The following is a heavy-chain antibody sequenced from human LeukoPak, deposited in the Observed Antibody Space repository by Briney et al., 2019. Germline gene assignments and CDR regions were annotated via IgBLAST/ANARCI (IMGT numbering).Heavy chain of an antibody. V-gene: IGHV3-13*01. CDR2: IGTAGDT. CDR3: ARGDSSGYQRNTKLDY. J-gene: IGHJ4*02. D-gene: IGHD3-22*01. Sequence: GSLRLSCAASGFTFSSYDMHWVRQTTGKGLEWVSAIGTAGDTYYPGSVKGRFTISRENAKNSLYLQMNSLRAGDTAVYYCARGDSSGYQRNTKLDYWGQGTLVTVSS. CDR1: GFTFSSYD.